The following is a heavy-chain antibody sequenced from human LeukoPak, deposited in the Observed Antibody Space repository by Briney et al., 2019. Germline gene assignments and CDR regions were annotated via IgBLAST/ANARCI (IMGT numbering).Heavy chain of an antibody. J-gene: IGHJ6*02. CDR2: ISGSGGST. V-gene: IGHV3-23*01. CDR1: GFTFSSYA. Sequence: GGSLRLSCAASGFTFSSYAMSWVRQAPGKGLEWVSAISGSGGSTYYADSVKGRFTISRDNSKNTLYLQMNSLRAEDTAVYYCAKDLADGCSYGLGDYYYYYGMDVWGQGTTVTVSS. D-gene: IGHD5-18*01. CDR3: AKDLADGCSYGLGDYYYYYGMDV.